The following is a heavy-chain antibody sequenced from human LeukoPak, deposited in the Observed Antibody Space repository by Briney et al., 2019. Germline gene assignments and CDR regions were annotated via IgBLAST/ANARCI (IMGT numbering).Heavy chain of an antibody. Sequence: SETLSLTCTVSGGSISSSSYYWGWIRQPPGKGLEWIGSIYYSGSTYYNPSLKSRVTISVDTSKNQFSLKLGSVTAADTAVYYCARGQRRDYYYYGMDVWGQGTTVTVSS. V-gene: IGHV4-39*07. CDR2: IYYSGST. CDR1: GGSISSSSYY. CDR3: ARGQRRDYYYYGMDV. J-gene: IGHJ6*02.